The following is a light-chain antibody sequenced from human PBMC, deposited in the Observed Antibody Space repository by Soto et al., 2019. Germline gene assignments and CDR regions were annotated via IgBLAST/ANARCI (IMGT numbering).Light chain of an antibody. Sequence: DIVITQSPATLSVSLGDRATLSCRASQSVSSNLAWYQLKPGQAPRLLLYGASTRATGIPARFSGSGSGTEFTLTISSLQSEDSAVYYCQQYNNWPRTFGQGTKVDIK. CDR3: QQYNNWPRT. J-gene: IGKJ1*01. CDR2: GAS. CDR1: QSVSSN. V-gene: IGKV3-15*01.